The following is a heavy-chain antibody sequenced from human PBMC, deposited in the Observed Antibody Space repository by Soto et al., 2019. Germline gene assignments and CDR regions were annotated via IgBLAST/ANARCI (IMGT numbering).Heavy chain of an antibody. CDR2: VYYSGST. Sequence: QVHLQESCPGLVKPSETLSLTCTVSGRSIRSDYWTWIRQPPGKGLEWIGYVYYSGSTNYNPSRKSLVTTSVDTSKNQFTLKLSSVTAADTAVYFCANSVAGTYYSDSWGQGTLVTVSS. CDR3: ANSVAGTYYSDS. J-gene: IGHJ4*02. D-gene: IGHD6-19*01. V-gene: IGHV4-59*08. CDR1: GRSIRSDY.